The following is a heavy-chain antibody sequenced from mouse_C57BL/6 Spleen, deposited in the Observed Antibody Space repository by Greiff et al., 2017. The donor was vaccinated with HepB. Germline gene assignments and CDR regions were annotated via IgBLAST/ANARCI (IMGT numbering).Heavy chain of an antibody. V-gene: IGHV2-2*01. Sequence: VKLMESGPGLVQPSQSLSITCTVSGFSFTSYGVHWVRQSPGKGLEWLGVIWSGGSTDYNAAFISRLSISKDNSKSQVFFKMNSLQADDTAIYYCASGSIVTTGYFDVWGTGTTVTVSS. CDR2: IWSGGST. J-gene: IGHJ1*03. CDR1: GFSFTSYG. D-gene: IGHD2-5*01. CDR3: ASGSIVTTGYFDV.